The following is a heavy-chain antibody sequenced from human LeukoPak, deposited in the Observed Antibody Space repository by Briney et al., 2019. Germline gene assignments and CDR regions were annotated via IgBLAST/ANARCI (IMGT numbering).Heavy chain of an antibody. J-gene: IGHJ3*02. D-gene: IGHD3-22*01. V-gene: IGHV1-8*01. CDR2: MNPNSGNT. CDR3: ARVQPYDSSDYDAFDI. Sequence: GASVKVSCKASGYTFTSYDINWVRQATGQGLEWMGWMNPNSGNTGYAQKFQGRVTMTRNTSISTAYMELRSLRSEDTAVYYCARVQPYDSSDYDAFDIWGQGTMVTVSS. CDR1: GYTFTSYD.